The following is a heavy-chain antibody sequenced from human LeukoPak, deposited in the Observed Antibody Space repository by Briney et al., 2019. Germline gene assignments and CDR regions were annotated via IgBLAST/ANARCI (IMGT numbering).Heavy chain of an antibody. CDR2: INQDGIEK. D-gene: IGHD3-3*01. J-gene: IGHJ4*02. CDR1: GFTFSTYW. CDR3: APGKLRSTF. V-gene: IGHV3-7*01. Sequence: LAGGSLRLSWAASGFTFSTYWMSWARQAPGKGLEWVANINQDGIEKYYVDSVKGRFTISRDNAKNSLYLQMDSLRAEDTALYCCAPGKLRSTFGGQGTLVTVSS.